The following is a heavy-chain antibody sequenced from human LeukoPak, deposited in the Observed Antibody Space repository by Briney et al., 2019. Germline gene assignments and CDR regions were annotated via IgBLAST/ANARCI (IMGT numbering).Heavy chain of an antibody. CDR3: AGDGSSWPTQKVNWFDP. D-gene: IGHD6-13*01. V-gene: IGHV3-7*01. Sequence: GGSLRLSCAASGFTFSNFWMSWVRQAPGKGLEWVANIKQDGRETYYVDSVKGRFTISRDNAKNSLYLQMNSLRDEDTAVYYCAGDGSSWPTQKVNWFDPWGQGTLVTVSS. CDR2: IKQDGRET. J-gene: IGHJ5*02. CDR1: GFTFSNFW.